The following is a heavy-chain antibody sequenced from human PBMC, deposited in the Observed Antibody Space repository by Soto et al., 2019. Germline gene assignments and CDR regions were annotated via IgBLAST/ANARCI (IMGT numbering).Heavy chain of an antibody. J-gene: IGHJ5*02. D-gene: IGHD3-22*01. CDR3: ARDPAVDYYDSSGLDWFDP. Sequence: GASVKVSCKASGYTFTSYGISWVRPAPGQGLEWMGWISAYNGNTNYAQKLQGRVTMTTDTSTSTAYMELRSLRSDDTAVYYCARDPAVDYYDSSGLDWFDPWGQGTLVTVSS. CDR2: ISAYNGNT. V-gene: IGHV1-18*01. CDR1: GYTFTSYG.